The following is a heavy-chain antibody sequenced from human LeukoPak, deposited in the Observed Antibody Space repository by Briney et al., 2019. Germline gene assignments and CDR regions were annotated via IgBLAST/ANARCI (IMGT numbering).Heavy chain of an antibody. V-gene: IGHV4-61*02. CDR3: TRGDYYDSSCYPPYDVFGMDV. CDR2: TYTNGST. D-gene: IGHD3-22*01. Sequence: PSQTLSLTCIVSAGSISSGSYYWSWLRQPAGKGLEWIARTYTNGSTNYNPSLKSRVTISVDTSKNQFTLKLSSVTAADTAVYYCTRGDYYDSSCYPPYDVFGMDVWGQGTTVTVSS. J-gene: IGHJ6*02. CDR1: AGSISSGSYY.